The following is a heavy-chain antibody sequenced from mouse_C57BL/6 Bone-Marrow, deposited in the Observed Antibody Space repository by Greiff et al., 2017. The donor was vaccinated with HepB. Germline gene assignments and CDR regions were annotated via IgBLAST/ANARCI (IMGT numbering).Heavy chain of an antibody. CDR2: SRNKANDYTT. CDR1: GFTFSDFY. Sequence: EVMLVESGGGLVQSGRSLRLSCATSGFTFSDFYMEWVRQAPGKGLEWIAASRNKANDYTTEYSASVKGRFIVSRDTSQSILYLQMNALRAEDTAIYYCARELYYYAMDYWGQGTSVTVSS. V-gene: IGHV7-1*01. CDR3: ARELYYYAMDY. J-gene: IGHJ4*01.